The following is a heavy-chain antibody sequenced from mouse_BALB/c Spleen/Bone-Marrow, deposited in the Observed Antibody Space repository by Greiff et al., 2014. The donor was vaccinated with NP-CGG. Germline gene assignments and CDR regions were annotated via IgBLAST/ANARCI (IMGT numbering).Heavy chain of an antibody. V-gene: IGHV1-7*01. Sequence: QVQLQQSGAELAKPGASVKMSCKASGYTFTSYWMHWVKQRPGQGLEWIGYINPSTGYTEYNQKFKDKATLTADKSSSTAYMQLSSLTSEDSAVYYCALGSSYGYYFDYWGQGTTLTVSS. CDR3: ALGSSYGYYFDY. CDR1: GYTFTSYW. D-gene: IGHD1-1*01. CDR2: INPSTGYT. J-gene: IGHJ2*01.